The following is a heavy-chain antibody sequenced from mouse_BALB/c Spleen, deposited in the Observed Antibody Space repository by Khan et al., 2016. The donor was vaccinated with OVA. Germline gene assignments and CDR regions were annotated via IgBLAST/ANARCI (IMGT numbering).Heavy chain of an antibody. D-gene: IGHD1-1*01. J-gene: IGHJ2*01. CDR3: ARSVYGSLVY. CDR2: IYPGADST. CDR1: GYTFTDYV. V-gene: IGHV1-77*01. Sequence: QVQLKQSGPELVKPGVSLKMSCKASGYTFTDYVINWVKQRPGQGLEWIGQIYPGADSTYFNEKFKGTATLTADKSSNSAYMQLSSLTSEDSAVDFWARSVYGSLVYWGQGTTRTVSS.